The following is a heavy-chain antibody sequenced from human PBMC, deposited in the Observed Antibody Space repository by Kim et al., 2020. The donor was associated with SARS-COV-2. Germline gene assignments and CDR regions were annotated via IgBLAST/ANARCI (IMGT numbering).Heavy chain of an antibody. Sequence: KSRVTISVDRSKNQFSLKLSSVTAADTAVYYCARVKSRAGTTRGRSWFDPWGQGTLVTVSS. J-gene: IGHJ5*02. D-gene: IGHD1-1*01. CDR3: ARVKSRAGTTRGRSWFDP. V-gene: IGHV4-30-2*01.